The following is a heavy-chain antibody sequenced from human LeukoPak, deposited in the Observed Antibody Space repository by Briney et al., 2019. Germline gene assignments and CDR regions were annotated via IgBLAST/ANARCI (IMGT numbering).Heavy chain of an antibody. V-gene: IGHV3-48*01. D-gene: IGHD3-22*01. J-gene: IGHJ4*02. Sequence: AGGSLRLSCAASGFTFSSYSMNWVRQAPGKGLEWVSYISSSSSTIYYADSVKGRFTISRDNAKNSLYLQMSSLRAEDTAVYYCGRDYYPYDSSAYPPFDYWGQGTLVTVSS. CDR3: GRDYYPYDSSAYPPFDY. CDR2: ISSSSSTI. CDR1: GFTFSSYS.